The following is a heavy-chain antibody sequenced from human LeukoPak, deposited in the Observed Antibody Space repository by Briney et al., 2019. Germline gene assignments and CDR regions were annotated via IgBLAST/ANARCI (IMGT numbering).Heavy chain of an antibody. CDR2: ISSSSSYI. Sequence: GGSLRLSCAASGFTFSSYSMNWVRQAPGKGLEWVSSISSSSSYIYYADSAKGRFTISRDNAKNSLYLQMNSLRAEDTAVYYCARDKYSGYDFDYWGQGTLVTVSS. CDR3: ARDKYSGYDFDY. CDR1: GFTFSSYS. J-gene: IGHJ4*02. D-gene: IGHD5-12*01. V-gene: IGHV3-21*01.